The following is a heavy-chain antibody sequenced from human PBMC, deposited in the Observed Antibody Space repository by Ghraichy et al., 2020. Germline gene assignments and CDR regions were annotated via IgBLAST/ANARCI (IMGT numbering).Heavy chain of an antibody. CDR1: GYIFTDYP. CDR3: SREDF. CDR2: IIPNSGAT. V-gene: IGHV1-2*02. Sequence: ASVKVSCKTSGYIFTDYPLLWVRQAPGQGLEWMGWIIPNSGATVYAQKFQGRVTITSDTSITTVYMELSSLISDDTAVYYCSREDFWGQGTLVTGAS. J-gene: IGHJ4*02.